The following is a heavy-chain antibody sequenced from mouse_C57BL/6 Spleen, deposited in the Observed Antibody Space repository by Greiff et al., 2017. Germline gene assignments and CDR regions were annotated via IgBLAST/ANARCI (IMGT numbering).Heavy chain of an antibody. CDR3: ARSRVYYYGSNYFDY. CDR2: IDPSDSET. Sequence: QVQLQQPGAELVRPGSSVKLSCKASGYTFTSYWMHWVKQRPIQGLEWIGNIDPSDSETYYNQKFKDKATLTVDKSSSTAYMQLSSLTSEDSAVYYCARSRVYYYGSNYFDYWGQGTTLTVSS. CDR1: GYTFTSYW. D-gene: IGHD1-1*01. V-gene: IGHV1-52*01. J-gene: IGHJ2*01.